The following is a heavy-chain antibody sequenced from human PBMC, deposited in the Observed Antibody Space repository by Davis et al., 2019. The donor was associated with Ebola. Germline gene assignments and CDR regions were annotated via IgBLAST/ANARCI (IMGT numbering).Heavy chain of an antibody. Sequence: PGGSLRLSCAASGFTFSSYSMNWVRQAPGKGLEWVSSISSSSSYIYYADSVKGRFTISRDNAKKSLYLQMNSLRAEDTALYYCAKDGSGWSLNWFDPWGQGTLVTVSS. CDR3: AKDGSGWSLNWFDP. V-gene: IGHV3-21*04. CDR1: GFTFSSYS. J-gene: IGHJ5*02. CDR2: ISSSSSYI. D-gene: IGHD6-19*01.